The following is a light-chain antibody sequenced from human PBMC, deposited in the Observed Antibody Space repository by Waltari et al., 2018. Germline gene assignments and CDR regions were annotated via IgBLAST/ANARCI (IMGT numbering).Light chain of an antibody. V-gene: IGKV1-39*01. J-gene: IGKJ3*01. Sequence: DIQMTQSPSSLSASVGDRVTITCRASQSISSYLNWYQQKPGKAPKLLIYAASSLQSGVPSRFSGSGSGTDFTLTISRLQPEDFATYYCQQSYSTLLNTFGPGTKVDIK. CDR1: QSISSY. CDR2: AAS. CDR3: QQSYSTLLNT.